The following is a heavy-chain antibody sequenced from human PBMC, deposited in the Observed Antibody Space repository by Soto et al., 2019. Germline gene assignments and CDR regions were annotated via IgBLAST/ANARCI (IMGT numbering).Heavy chain of an antibody. V-gene: IGHV4-4*02. J-gene: IGHJ4*02. D-gene: IGHD5-12*01. CDR1: SGSITSSLW. CDR2: VAQSGYI. Sequence: QVQLQESGPGLVKPSGTLSLTCTVSSGSITSSLWWSWVRQSPGKGLEWIGEVAQSGYIHSIPYLKTRLTISLDKSTNRFSLRLTSVTAADTAVYYCARNRYGGYDFDSWGQGSLVTVSS. CDR3: ARNRYGGYDFDS.